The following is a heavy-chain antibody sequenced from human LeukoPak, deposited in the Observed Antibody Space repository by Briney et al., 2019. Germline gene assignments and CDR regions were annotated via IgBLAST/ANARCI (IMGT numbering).Heavy chain of an antibody. Sequence: SETLSLTCTVSGGSISSNNYYWSWIHQPPGKGLEWIGEINHSGSTNYNPSLKSRVTISVDTSKNQFSLKLSSVTAADTAVYYCASVVPTAYYGMDVWGQGTTVTVSS. J-gene: IGHJ6*02. CDR3: ASVVPTAYYGMDV. V-gene: IGHV4-39*07. CDR2: INHSGST. CDR1: GGSISSNNYY. D-gene: IGHD2-2*01.